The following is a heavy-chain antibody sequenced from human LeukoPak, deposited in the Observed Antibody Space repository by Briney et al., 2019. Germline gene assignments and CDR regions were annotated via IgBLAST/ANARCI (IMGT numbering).Heavy chain of an antibody. CDR3: AKGPEVRGVIVILKTGEKGALDY. CDR1: GFTFSSYW. Sequence: GGSLRLSCAASGFTFSSYWMSWVRRAPGKGLEWVANIKQDGSEKYYADSVKGRFTISRDNSKNTLYLQMSSLRAEDTAVYYCAKGPEVRGVIVILKTGEKGALDYWGQGTLVTVSS. CDR2: IKQDGSEK. D-gene: IGHD3-10*01. V-gene: IGHV3-7*01. J-gene: IGHJ4*02.